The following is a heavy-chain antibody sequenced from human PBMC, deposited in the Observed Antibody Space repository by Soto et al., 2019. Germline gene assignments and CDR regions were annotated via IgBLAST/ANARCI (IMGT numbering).Heavy chain of an antibody. V-gene: IGHV4-39*01. CDR1: GNSIRTSSSY. D-gene: IGHD2-21*01. CDR2: IFYSGTT. CDR3: ARQPTTGDTDLWFDP. Sequence: WETLSLTCRVSGNSIRTSSSYWAWIRQPPWKGLEWLANIFYSGTTFYNPSLASRVSVSVDTSKNEFSLKLRSVTAADTAVYYCARQPTTGDTDLWFDPWGQGTLVTVSS. J-gene: IGHJ5*02.